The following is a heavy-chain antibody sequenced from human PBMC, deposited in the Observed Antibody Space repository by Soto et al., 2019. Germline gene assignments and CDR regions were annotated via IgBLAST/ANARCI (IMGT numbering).Heavy chain of an antibody. CDR3: GYCSGGGMNGFDI. D-gene: IGHD2-15*01. V-gene: IGHV5-51*01. CDR1: GYSFTSYW. CDR2: IYPGDSDT. Sequence: PGESLKISCKGSGYSFTSYWIGWVRQMPGKGLERMGIIYPGDSDTTYNPSFQGQVTISADKSINTVYLQWSSLKASDTAMYYCGYCSGGGMNGFDIWGQGTMVTVSS. J-gene: IGHJ3*02.